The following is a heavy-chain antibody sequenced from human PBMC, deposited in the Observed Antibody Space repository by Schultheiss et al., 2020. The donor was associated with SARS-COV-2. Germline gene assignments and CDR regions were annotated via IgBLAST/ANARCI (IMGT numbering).Heavy chain of an antibody. J-gene: IGHJ6*03. Sequence: SETLSLTCAVSGGCISSSNWWSWVRQTPGKGLEWIGEINHSGSTNYNPSLKSRVTISVDTSKNQFSLKLSSVTAADTAVYYCARIRGYCSSTSCYLTVGYYYYMDVWGKGTTVTVSS. V-gene: IGHV4-4*02. D-gene: IGHD2-2*01. CDR1: GGCISSSNW. CDR3: ARIRGYCSSTSCYLTVGYYYYMDV. CDR2: INHSGST.